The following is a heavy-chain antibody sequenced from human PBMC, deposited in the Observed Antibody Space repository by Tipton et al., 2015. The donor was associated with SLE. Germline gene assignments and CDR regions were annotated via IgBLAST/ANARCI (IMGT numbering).Heavy chain of an antibody. Sequence: LRLSCTVSGGSISSSSYYWSWIRQPPGKGLEWIGYIYYSGSTNYNPSLKSRVTISVDTSKNQFSLKLISVTAADTAVYYCAREANYPGFGIWGQGTMVTVSS. CDR1: GGSISSSSYY. D-gene: IGHD5-24*01. V-gene: IGHV4-61*01. CDR3: AREANYPGFGI. J-gene: IGHJ3*02. CDR2: IYYSGST.